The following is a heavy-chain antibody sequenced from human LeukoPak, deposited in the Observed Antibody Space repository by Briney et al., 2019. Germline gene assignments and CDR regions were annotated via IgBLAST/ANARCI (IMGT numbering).Heavy chain of an antibody. J-gene: IGHJ4*02. V-gene: IGHV3-48*03. Sequence: GGSLRLSCAASGFTFSSYEMNWVRQAPGKGLEWVSYISSSGSTIYYADSVKGRFTISRDNAKNSLYLQMNSLRAEDTAVYYCARGDTSALTWIPYYFDYWGQGTLVTVSS. D-gene: IGHD5-18*01. CDR3: ARGDTSALTWIPYYFDY. CDR1: GFTFSSYE. CDR2: ISSSGSTI.